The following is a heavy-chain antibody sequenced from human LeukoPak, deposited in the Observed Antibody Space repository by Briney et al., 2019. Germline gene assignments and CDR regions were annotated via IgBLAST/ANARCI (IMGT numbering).Heavy chain of an antibody. CDR2: ISGSGGST. J-gene: IGHJ4*02. D-gene: IGHD2-8*01. CDR1: GFTFSTYA. V-gene: IGHV3-23*01. Sequence: GGSLRLSCAASGFTFSTYAMSWVRQAPGKGLEWVSAISGSGGSTYYADSVKGRFTISRDNSKNTLYLQMNSLRAEDTAAYFCAKGCYPIDYWGQGTLVTVSS. CDR3: AKGCYPIDY.